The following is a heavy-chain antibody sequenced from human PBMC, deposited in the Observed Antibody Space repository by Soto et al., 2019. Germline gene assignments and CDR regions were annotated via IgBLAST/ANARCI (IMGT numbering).Heavy chain of an antibody. CDR3: ARVSIAVAGIAYYFDY. V-gene: IGHV3-30-3*01. D-gene: IGHD6-19*01. CDR2: ISHDGSNK. CDR1: GFSFSSCA. Sequence: QVQLVESGGGVVQPGRSLRLSCAASGFSFSSCAMHWVRQDPGKGLEWVAVISHDGSNKYYADSVKGRFTISRDNSINTLYLQMSSLRAEDTAVYYCARVSIAVAGIAYYFDYWGQGTLVTVSS. J-gene: IGHJ4*02.